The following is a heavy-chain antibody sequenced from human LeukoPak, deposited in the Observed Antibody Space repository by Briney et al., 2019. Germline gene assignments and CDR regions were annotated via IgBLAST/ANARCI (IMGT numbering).Heavy chain of an antibody. J-gene: IGHJ6*03. D-gene: IGHD2-2*02. CDR2: IYYSGST. CDR3: ARVGSPGYCSSTSCYSPYYYYYMDV. V-gene: IGHV4-39*07. Sequence: SETLSLTCTVSGGSISSSSYYWGWIRQPPGKGLEWIGSIYYSGSTYYNPSLKSRVTISVDTSKNQFSLKLSSVTAADTAVYYCARVGSPGYCSSTSCYSPYYYYYMDVWGKGTTVTVSS. CDR1: GGSISSSSYY.